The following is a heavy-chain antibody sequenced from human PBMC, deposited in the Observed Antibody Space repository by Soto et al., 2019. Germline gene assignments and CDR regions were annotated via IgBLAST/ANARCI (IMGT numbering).Heavy chain of an antibody. CDR2: IGTAGDT. D-gene: IGHD3-10*01. Sequence: GGSLRLSCAASGFTFSSYDMHWVRQATGKGLEWVSAIGTAGDTYYPGSVKGRFTISRENAKNSLYLQMNSLRAGDTAVYYCARGLGTMIRNWFDPWGQGTLVTVSS. CDR1: GFTFSSYD. CDR3: ARGLGTMIRNWFDP. J-gene: IGHJ5*02. V-gene: IGHV3-13*01.